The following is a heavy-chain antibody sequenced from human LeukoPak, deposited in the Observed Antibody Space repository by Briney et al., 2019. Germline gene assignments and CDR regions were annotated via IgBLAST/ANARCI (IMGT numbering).Heavy chain of an antibody. D-gene: IGHD3-16*01. Sequence: SETLSLTCTVSGYSISSGYYWGWIRQPPGKGRDWIGSIFHSVSTYYNQSLKSRVTIPLDTPKNQFSLELSSVTAADTAVYYCARDRLGLFDYRGQGTLVTVPS. CDR3: ARDRLGLFDY. CDR2: IFHSVST. V-gene: IGHV4-38-2*02. CDR1: GYSISSGYY. J-gene: IGHJ4*02.